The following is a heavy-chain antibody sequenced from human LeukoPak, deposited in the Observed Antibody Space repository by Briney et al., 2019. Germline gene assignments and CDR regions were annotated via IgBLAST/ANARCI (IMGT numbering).Heavy chain of an antibody. J-gene: IGHJ4*02. CDR3: ARHDYSNPRLDY. D-gene: IGHD4-11*01. V-gene: IGHV4-59*08. CDR2: ISFSGYT. CDR1: GGSISSYY. Sequence: SETLSLTCSVSGGSISSYYWSWIRPPPGKGLDWIGYISFSGYTNYNPSLRSRVTISVDTSKNKFSLRLSSVTAADTAVYYCARHDYSNPRLDYWGQGTLVTVSS.